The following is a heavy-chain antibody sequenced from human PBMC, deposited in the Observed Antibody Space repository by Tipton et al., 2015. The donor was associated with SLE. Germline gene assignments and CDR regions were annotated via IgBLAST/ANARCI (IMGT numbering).Heavy chain of an antibody. V-gene: IGHV4-59*01. CDR2: IYYSGSI. D-gene: IGHD1-14*01. Sequence: TLSLTCTVSGGSISSYYWSWIRQPPGKGLEWIGYIYYSGSINYNPSLKSRVTISVDTSKNQFSLKLSSVTAADTAVYYCARVRPNRNWFDPWGQGTLVTVSS. CDR1: GGSISSYY. J-gene: IGHJ5*02. CDR3: ARVRPNRNWFDP.